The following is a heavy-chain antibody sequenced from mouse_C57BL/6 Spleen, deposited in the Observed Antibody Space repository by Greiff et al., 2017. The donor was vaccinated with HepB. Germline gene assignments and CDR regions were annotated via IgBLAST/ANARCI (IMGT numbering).Heavy chain of an antibody. J-gene: IGHJ4*01. CDR1: GYTFTDYY. V-gene: IGHV1-26*01. D-gene: IGHD2-4*01. CDR3: ARWRLRRHYYAMDY. CDR2: INPNNGGT. Sequence: EVQLQQSGPELVKPGASVKISCKASGYTFTDYYMNWVKQSHGKSLEWIGDINPNNGGTSYNQKFKGKATLTVDKSSSTAYMELRSLTSEDSAVYYCARWRLRRHYYAMDYWGQGTSVTVSS.